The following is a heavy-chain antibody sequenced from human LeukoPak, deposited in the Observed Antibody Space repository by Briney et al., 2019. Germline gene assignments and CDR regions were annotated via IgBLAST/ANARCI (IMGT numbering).Heavy chain of an antibody. CDR1: GGSFSGYY. CDR3: ARVVQPYYYDSSGYPTNTYYFDY. CDR2: INHSGST. V-gene: IGHV4-34*01. J-gene: IGHJ4*02. D-gene: IGHD3-22*01. Sequence: SETLSLTCAVYGGSFSGYYWSWIRQPPGKGLEWIGEINHSGSTNYNPSLKSRVTISVDTSKNQFSLKLSSVTAADTAVYYCARVVQPYYYDSSGYPTNTYYFDYWGQGTLVTVSS.